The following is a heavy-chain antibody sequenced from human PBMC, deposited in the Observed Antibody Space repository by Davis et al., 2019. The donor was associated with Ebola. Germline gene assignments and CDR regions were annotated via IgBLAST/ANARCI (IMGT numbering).Heavy chain of an antibody. D-gene: IGHD3-3*01. J-gene: IGHJ4*02. CDR2: ISTYNGNT. V-gene: IGHV1-18*01. Sequence: ASVKVSCKASGYTFTSYGISWVRQAPGQGLEWMGWISTYNGNTNYAEKFQGRVTMTTDTSTSTVYMELRSLSSDDTAVYYCARDWSGYWGQGTLVTVSS. CDR1: GYTFTSYG. CDR3: ARDWSGY.